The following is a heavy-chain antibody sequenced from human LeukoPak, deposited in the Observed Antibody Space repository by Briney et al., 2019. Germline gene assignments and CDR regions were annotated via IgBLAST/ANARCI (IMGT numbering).Heavy chain of an antibody. CDR3: ARDSCSGSGCHFWYFDL. D-gene: IGHD6-19*01. Sequence: ASVKVSCKASGYTFIRYYMHWVRQAPGQGLEWMGIINPSGGSTTYAQKFQGRVTTTRDTSISTASMELSSLKPDDTAVYYCARDSCSGSGCHFWYFDLWGRGTLVTVSS. J-gene: IGHJ2*01. CDR1: GYTFIRYY. V-gene: IGHV1-46*01. CDR2: INPSGGST.